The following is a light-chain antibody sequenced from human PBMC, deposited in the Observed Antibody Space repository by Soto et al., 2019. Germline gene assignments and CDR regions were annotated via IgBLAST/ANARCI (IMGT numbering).Light chain of an antibody. CDR2: LAS. Sequence: DIQMTQSPSSLSASVGDRITITCRTSQGISNYLAWYQQKSGEVPKLLIYLASTLRSGVPSRFSGSRSGTDFTLTISSLQPEDVAIYYCQKYNSAPLFGGGTMVEI. J-gene: IGKJ4*01. V-gene: IGKV1-27*01. CDR1: QGISNY. CDR3: QKYNSAPL.